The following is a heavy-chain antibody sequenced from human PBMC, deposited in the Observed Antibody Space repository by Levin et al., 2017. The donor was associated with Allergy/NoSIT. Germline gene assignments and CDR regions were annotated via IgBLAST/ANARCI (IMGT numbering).Heavy chain of an antibody. CDR2: IYYSGST. CDR1: GGSISSSSYY. J-gene: IGHJ4*02. Sequence: SETLSLTCTVSGGSISSSSYYWGWIRQPPGKGLEWIGSIYYSGSTTYNPSLKSRVTISVDTSKNQFSLKLSSVTAADTAVFYCARLGDGSYYERAFDYWGQGTLVTVSS. D-gene: IGHD1-26*01. CDR3: ARLGDGSYYERAFDY. V-gene: IGHV4-39*01.